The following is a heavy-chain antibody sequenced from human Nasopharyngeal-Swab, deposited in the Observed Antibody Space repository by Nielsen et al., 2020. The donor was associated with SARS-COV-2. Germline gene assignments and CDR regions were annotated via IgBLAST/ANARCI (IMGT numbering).Heavy chain of an antibody. J-gene: IGHJ4*02. CDR1: GFTFNNYA. CDR2: IGGSGGST. D-gene: IGHD6-13*01. V-gene: IGHV3-23*01. Sequence: GESLKISCAASGFTFNNYAMSWVRQAPGKGLEWVSTIGGSGGSTDYADSVKGRFTISRDNSKNTLYLQMNSLRAEDTAIYYCAKDRGSSWYFFDSWGQGTLVTVSS. CDR3: AKDRGSSWYFFDS.